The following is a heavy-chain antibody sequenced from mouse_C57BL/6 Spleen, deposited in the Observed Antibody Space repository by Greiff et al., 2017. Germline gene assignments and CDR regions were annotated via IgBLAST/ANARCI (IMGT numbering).Heavy chain of an antibody. J-gene: IGHJ4*01. CDR2: IHPSDSDT. V-gene: IGHV1-74*01. CDR3: AMPYYCGSSRYYAMDY. Sequence: VQLQQPGAELVNPGASVKVSCKASGYTFTSYWMHWVKQRPGQGLEWIGRIHPSDSDTNYNQKFKGKATLTVDKSSSTAYMQLSSLTSEDSAVYYGAMPYYCGSSRYYAMDYWGQGTSVTVSS. CDR1: GYTFTSYW. D-gene: IGHD1-1*01.